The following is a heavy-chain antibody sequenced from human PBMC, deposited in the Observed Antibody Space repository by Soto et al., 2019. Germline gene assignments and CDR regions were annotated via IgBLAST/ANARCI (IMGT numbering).Heavy chain of an antibody. CDR3: ARADHHDAFDI. CDR1: GGSISSYY. V-gene: IGHV4-59*01. CDR2: IYYSGST. J-gene: IGHJ3*02. Sequence: SETLSLTCTVSGGSISSYYWSWIRQPPGKGLEWIGYIYYSGSTNYNPSLKSRVTISVDTSKNQFSLKLSSVTAADTAVYYCARADHHDAFDIWGQGTMVTVSS.